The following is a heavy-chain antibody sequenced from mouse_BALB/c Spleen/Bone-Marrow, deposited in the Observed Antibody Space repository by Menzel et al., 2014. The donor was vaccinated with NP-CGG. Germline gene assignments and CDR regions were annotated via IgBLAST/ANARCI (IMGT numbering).Heavy chain of an antibody. CDR1: GFTFSDYY. J-gene: IGHJ4*01. V-gene: IGHV5-12*02. D-gene: IGHD2-1*01. CDR2: ISNGGGST. Sequence: MLVESGGGLVQPGGSLKLSCATSGFTFSDYYMYWVRQTPEKRLEWVAYISNGGGSTYYPDTVKGRFTISRDNAKNTLYLQMSRLKSEDTAMYYCARHLYGNYGAMDYWGQATSVTVSS. CDR3: ARHLYGNYGAMDY.